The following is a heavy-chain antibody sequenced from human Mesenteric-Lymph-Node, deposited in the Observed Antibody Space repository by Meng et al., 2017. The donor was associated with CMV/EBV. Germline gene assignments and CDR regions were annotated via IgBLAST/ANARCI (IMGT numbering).Heavy chain of an antibody. Sequence: GESLKISCAASGFTFSSYSMNWVRQAPGKGLEWVSSISSSSSYIYYADSVKGRFTISRDNAKNSLYLQMNSLRAEDTAVYYCAKGRTSDCWGQGTLVTVSS. CDR1: GFTFSSYS. D-gene: IGHD3/OR15-3a*01. J-gene: IGHJ4*02. CDR3: AKGRTSDC. CDR2: ISSSSSYI. V-gene: IGHV3-21*01.